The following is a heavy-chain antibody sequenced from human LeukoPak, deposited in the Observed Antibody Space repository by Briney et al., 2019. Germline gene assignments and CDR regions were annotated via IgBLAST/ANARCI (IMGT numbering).Heavy chain of an antibody. V-gene: IGHV4-59*01. CDR2: IYHSGST. Sequence: SETLSLTCTVSGGSISNYYWSWIRQPPGKGLEWIGHIYHSGSTNYNPSLKSRVTISVDTSKNQFSLKLSSVTAADTAVYYCAREAAVGLSYFDYWGQGTLVTVSS. J-gene: IGHJ4*02. CDR3: AREAAVGLSYFDY. D-gene: IGHD6-13*01. CDR1: GGSISNYY.